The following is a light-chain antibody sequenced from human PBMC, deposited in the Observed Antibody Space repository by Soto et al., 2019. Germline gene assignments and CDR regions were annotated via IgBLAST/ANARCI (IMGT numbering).Light chain of an antibody. Sequence: EIVLTQSPGTLSLSPGERATLSSRASQRVSSYLAWYQQKPGQAPRLLIYDASNRATGIPARFSGSGSGTDFTLTISSLEPEDFAVYYCQQRSNWSITFGQGTRLEIK. V-gene: IGKV3-11*01. CDR3: QQRSNWSIT. J-gene: IGKJ5*01. CDR1: QRVSSY. CDR2: DAS.